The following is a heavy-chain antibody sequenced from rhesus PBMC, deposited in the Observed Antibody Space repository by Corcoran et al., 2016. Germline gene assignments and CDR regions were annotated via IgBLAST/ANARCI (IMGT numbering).Heavy chain of an antibody. J-gene: IGHJ4*01. D-gene: IGHD3-34*01. CDR3: ARDPWGDYYGYADY. CDR2: ISGSGGST. Sequence: QLQLQESGPGLVQPSETLSLTCAVSGGSIISNYWSWIRPPPGKGLEWIGRISGSGGSTDYNPSLKSRVTISTDTSKNQFSLKLSSVTAADTAVYYCARDPWGDYYGYADYWGQGVLVTVSS. V-gene: IGHV4-173*01. CDR1: GGSIISNY.